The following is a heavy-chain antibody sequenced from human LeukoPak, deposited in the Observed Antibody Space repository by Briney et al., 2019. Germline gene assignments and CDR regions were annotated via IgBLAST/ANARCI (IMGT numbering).Heavy chain of an antibody. Sequence: ASVNVSFKASGYTFTSYYVHWVRQAPGQGLEWMGIINPSGGSTSYAQKFQGRVTMTRDTSTSTVYMELSSLRSEDTAVYYCARGPLGWLQSNWFDPWGQGTLVTVSS. V-gene: IGHV1-46*01. J-gene: IGHJ5*02. CDR2: INPSGGST. D-gene: IGHD5-24*01. CDR3: ARGPLGWLQSNWFDP. CDR1: GYTFTSYY.